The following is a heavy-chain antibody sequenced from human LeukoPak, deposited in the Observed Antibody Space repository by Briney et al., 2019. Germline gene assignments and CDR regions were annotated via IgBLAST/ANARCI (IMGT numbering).Heavy chain of an antibody. V-gene: IGHV3-49*04. CDR3: SRAVAGRYFDY. CDR1: GFTFGDYA. Sequence: TGGSLRLSCIVSGFTFGDYAMNWVRQLPGKGLEWVAFISSKAFGETTEYAASVKGRFTISRDDSNSIAYLQMYSLKTEDTGVYYCSRAVAGRYFDYWGQGTLVTVSS. CDR2: ISSKAFGETT. D-gene: IGHD6-19*01. J-gene: IGHJ4*02.